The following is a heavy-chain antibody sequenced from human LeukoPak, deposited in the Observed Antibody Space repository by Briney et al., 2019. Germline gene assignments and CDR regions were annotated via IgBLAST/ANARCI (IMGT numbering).Heavy chain of an antibody. D-gene: IGHD6-19*01. J-gene: IGHJ5*02. CDR1: GYTFTSYA. CDR2: IIPIFGTA. Sequence: ASVKVSCKASGYTFTSYAMNWVRQAPGQGLEWMGGIIPIFGTANYAQKFQGRVTITADESTSTAYMELSSLRSEDTAVYYCAREGDSSGWYFYLDPWGQGTLVTVSS. V-gene: IGHV1-69*13. CDR3: AREGDSSGWYFYLDP.